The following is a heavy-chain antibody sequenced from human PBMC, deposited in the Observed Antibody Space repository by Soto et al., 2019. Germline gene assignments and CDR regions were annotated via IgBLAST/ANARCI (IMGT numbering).Heavy chain of an antibody. J-gene: IGHJ4*02. V-gene: IGHV3-53*04. D-gene: IGHD6-19*01. CDR2: IFSGGST. Sequence: EVQLVESGGGLVQPGGSLRLSCAASGFTVSSTYMSWVRQAPGKGLEWVSVIFSGGSTYYADSVKGRFTISRHSSKNTLYLQMNSLRAEDTAVYYCARDSSGQYYFDYWGQGTLVTVSS. CDR3: ARDSSGQYYFDY. CDR1: GFTVSSTY.